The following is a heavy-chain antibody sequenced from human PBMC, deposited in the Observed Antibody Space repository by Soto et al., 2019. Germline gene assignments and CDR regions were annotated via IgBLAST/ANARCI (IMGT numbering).Heavy chain of an antibody. D-gene: IGHD4-4*01. CDR1: GFSLSDHY. Sequence: PVGSLRLSCAGSGFSLSDHYMDWVRKAPGKGLEWVGRSRNKVKKYTTEYAASVKGRFTISRDDSKNSVYLQMNSLKTEDTAVYYCARISAAVSNAFDTWGRGTVVTV. J-gene: IGHJ3*02. CDR2: SRNKVKKYTT. V-gene: IGHV3-72*01. CDR3: ARISAAVSNAFDT.